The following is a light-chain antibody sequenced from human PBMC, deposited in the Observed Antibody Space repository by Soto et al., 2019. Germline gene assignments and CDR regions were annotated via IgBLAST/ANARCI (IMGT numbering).Light chain of an antibody. V-gene: IGKV3-11*01. CDR2: DAS. CDR1: QSVSNN. CDR3: LQRSNWPRT. J-gene: IGKJ2*01. Sequence: EIVLTQSPATLSLSPGERATLSCRASQSVSNNLAWYQQRPGQAPRLLIYDASSRATAIPDRFSGSGSGTDFTLTISSLEPEDFAFYYCLQRSNWPRTFGQGTKLEIK.